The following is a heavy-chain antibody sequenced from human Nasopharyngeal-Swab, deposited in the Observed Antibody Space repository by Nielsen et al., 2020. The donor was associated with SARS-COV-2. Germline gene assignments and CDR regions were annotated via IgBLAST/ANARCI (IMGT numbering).Heavy chain of an antibody. CDR1: GSTFSSYW. J-gene: IGHJ4*02. Sequence: LSLTCAASGSTFSSYWMHWVRQAPGKGLVWVSRINSDGSSTSYADSVKGRFTISRDNAKNTLYLQMNSLRAEDTAVYYCAREGYYDSSGYSYFDYWGQGTLVTVSS. CDR2: INSDGSST. CDR3: AREGYYDSSGYSYFDY. D-gene: IGHD3-22*01. V-gene: IGHV3-74*01.